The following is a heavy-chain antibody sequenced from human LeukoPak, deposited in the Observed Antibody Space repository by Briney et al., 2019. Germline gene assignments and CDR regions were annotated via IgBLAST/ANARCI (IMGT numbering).Heavy chain of an antibody. Sequence: GRSLRLSCAASGFTFSSYAMHWVRQAPGKGLEWVAVISYDGSNKYYADSVKGRFTISRDNSKNTLYLQMNSLRAEDTAVYYCARDRSRIVGATQFDYWGQGTLVTVSS. V-gene: IGHV3-30-3*01. J-gene: IGHJ4*02. D-gene: IGHD1-26*01. CDR1: GFTFSSYA. CDR2: ISYDGSNK. CDR3: ARDRSRIVGATQFDY.